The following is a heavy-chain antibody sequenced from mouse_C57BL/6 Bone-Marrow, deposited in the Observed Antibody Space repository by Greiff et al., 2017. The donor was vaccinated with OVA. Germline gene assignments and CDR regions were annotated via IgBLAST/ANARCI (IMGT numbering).Heavy chain of an antibody. CDR3: AKRREGWYFDV. Sequence: VMLVESGPGLVQPSQSLSITCTVSGFSLTSYGVHWVRQSPGKGLEWLGVIWRGGSTNYNAAFMSRLSITKDNSKSQVFFKMNSLQADDTAIYYCAKRREGWYFDVWGTGTTVTVSS. V-gene: IGHV2-5*01. J-gene: IGHJ1*03. CDR1: GFSLTSYG. CDR2: IWRGGST.